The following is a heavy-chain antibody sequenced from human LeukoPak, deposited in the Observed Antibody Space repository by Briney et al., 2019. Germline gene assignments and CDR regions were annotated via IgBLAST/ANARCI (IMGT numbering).Heavy chain of an antibody. CDR2: IDSGSGNI. Sequence: PGESLRLSCAASGFTFSSHSMNWVRQAPGKGLTWLSYIDSGSGNIYYRDSVKGRSTISRDNAQDSLYLQMDSLRDEDTAVYYCAREDDDWGPNTLDVWGQGTVVTVSS. V-gene: IGHV3-48*02. CDR3: AREDDDWGPNTLDV. CDR1: GFTFSSHS. D-gene: IGHD7-27*01. J-gene: IGHJ3*01.